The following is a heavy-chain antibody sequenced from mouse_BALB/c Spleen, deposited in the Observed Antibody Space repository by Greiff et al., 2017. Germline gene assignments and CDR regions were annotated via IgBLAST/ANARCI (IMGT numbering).Heavy chain of an antibody. J-gene: IGHJ4*01. V-gene: IGHV1S26*01. CDR1: GFNIKDYY. D-gene: IGHD2-3*01. Sequence: VQLQESGAELVRSGASVKLSCTASGFNIKDYYMHWVKQRPGQGLEWIGYINPSTGYTEYNQKFKDKATLTADKSSSTAYMQLSSLTSEDSAVYYCARSDGLDYWGQGTSVTVSS. CDR2: INPSTGYT. CDR3: ARSDGLDY.